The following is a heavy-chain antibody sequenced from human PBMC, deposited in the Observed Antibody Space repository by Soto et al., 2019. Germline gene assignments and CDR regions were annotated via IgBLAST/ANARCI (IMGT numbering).Heavy chain of an antibody. Sequence: SVKVSCKASGFTFTSSAVQWVRQARGQRLEWIGWIVVGSGNTNYAQKFQERVTITRDMSTSTAYMERSSLRSDDTAVYYCTADGAGSYSPKNYYYYGMDVWGQGTTVTVSS. CDR3: TADGAGSYSPKNYYYYGMDV. V-gene: IGHV1-58*01. CDR1: GFTFTSSA. J-gene: IGHJ6*02. D-gene: IGHD1-26*01. CDR2: IVVGSGNT.